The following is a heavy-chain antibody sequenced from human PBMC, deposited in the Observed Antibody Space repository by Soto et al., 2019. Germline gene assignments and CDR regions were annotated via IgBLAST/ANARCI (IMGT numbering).Heavy chain of an antibody. J-gene: IGHJ6*02. Sequence: PGGSLRLSCAASGFTFSSYGMHWVRQAPGKGLEWLAVISYDGSNKYYADSVKGRFTISRDNSKNTLYLQMNSLRAEDTAVYYCAKDVEALARVGGMEVWGQGTKVTVSS. D-gene: IGHD6-6*01. CDR2: ISYDGSNK. V-gene: IGHV3-30*18. CDR1: GFTFSSYG. CDR3: AKDVEALARVGGMEV.